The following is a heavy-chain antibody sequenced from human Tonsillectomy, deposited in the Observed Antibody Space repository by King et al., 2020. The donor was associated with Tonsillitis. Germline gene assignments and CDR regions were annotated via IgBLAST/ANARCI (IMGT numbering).Heavy chain of an antibody. CDR2: IKRDGSES. CDR1: EFTFGTYW. J-gene: IGHJ3*02. V-gene: IGHV3-7*01. Sequence: EQLVQSGGGLVQPGGSLRLSCAASEFTFGTYWMTWVRQAPGKGLEWVANIKRDGSESHYLDSVEGRFTISRDNAKNSLYLQMNSLRAEDTAVYYCARDLSTITMVRGLYLDAFDIWGQGKMVTVSS. CDR3: ARDLSTITMVRGLYLDAFDI. D-gene: IGHD3-10*01.